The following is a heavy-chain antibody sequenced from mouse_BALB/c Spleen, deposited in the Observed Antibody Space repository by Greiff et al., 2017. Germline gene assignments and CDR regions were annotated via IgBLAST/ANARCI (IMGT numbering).Heavy chain of an antibody. CDR2: ISYDGSN. V-gene: IGHV3-6*02. CDR3: AREGWGYYDYDWYFDV. D-gene: IGHD2-4*01. J-gene: IGHJ1*01. Sequence: ESGPGLVKPSQSLSLTCSVTGYSITSGYYWNWIRQFPGNKLEWMGYISYDGSNNYNPSLKNRISITRDTSKNQFFLKLNSVTTEDTATYYCAREGWGYYDYDWYFDVWGAGTTVTVSS. CDR1: GYSITSGYY.